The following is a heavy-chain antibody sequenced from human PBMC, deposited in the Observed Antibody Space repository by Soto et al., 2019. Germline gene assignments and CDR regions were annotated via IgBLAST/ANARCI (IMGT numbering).Heavy chain of an antibody. J-gene: IGHJ4*02. V-gene: IGHV4-30-4*01. D-gene: IGHD2-8*01. CDR3: ARNGALDY. CDR2: ILYSGTT. Sequence: PSETLSLTCTVPGGSISSGDYYWSWIRQPPGKGLEWIGYILYSGTTNYNPSLESRLTISVDTSKNQFSLKLTSVTAADTAVYYCARNGALDYWGRGTLVTVSS. CDR1: GGSISSGDYY.